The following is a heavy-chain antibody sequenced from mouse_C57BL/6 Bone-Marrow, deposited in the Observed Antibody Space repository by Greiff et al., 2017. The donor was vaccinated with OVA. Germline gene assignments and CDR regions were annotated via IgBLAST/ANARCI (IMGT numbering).Heavy chain of an antibody. CDR1: GYTFTSYW. D-gene: IGHD3-3*01. CDR3: ARWGTGY. CDR2: IDPSDSYT. J-gene: IGHJ2*01. Sequence: LQESGAELVRPGTSVKLSCKASGYTFTSYWMHWVKQRPGQGLEWIGVIDPSDSYTNYNQKFKGKATLTVDTSSSTAYMQLSSLTSEDSAVYYCARWGTGYWGQGTTLTVSS. V-gene: IGHV1-59*01.